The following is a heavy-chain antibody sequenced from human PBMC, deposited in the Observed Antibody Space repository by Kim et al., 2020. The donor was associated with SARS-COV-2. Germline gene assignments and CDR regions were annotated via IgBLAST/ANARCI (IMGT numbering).Heavy chain of an antibody. D-gene: IGHD2-2*01. CDR2: IRSKAYGGTT. J-gene: IGHJ3*02. CDR3: TLEIVVVPAAMPRAFDI. V-gene: IGHV3-49*04. CDR1: GFTFGDYA. Sequence: GGSLRLSCTASGFTFGDYAMSWVRQAPGKGLEWVGFIRSKAYGGTTEYAASVKGRFTISRDDSKSIAYLQMNSLKTEDTAVYYCTLEIVVVPAAMPRAFDIWGQGTMVAVSS.